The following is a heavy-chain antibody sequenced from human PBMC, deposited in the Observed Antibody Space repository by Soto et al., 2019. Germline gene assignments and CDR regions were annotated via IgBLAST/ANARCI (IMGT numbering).Heavy chain of an antibody. V-gene: IGHV1-69*01. CDR1: GVSFNNNG. CDR2: VSPPFRTS. Sequence: QVQLVQSGAEVKKPGSSVKVSCKTSGVSFNNNGIGWVRQAPGHGLEWMGGVSPPFRTSNYARKFQCRISITADASTGTVNMELSSLTSEDTAQYYCARVLYYGSGSYSPYGMDVWDQGTTVTVSS. CDR3: ARVLYYGSGSYSPYGMDV. D-gene: IGHD3-10*01. J-gene: IGHJ6*02.